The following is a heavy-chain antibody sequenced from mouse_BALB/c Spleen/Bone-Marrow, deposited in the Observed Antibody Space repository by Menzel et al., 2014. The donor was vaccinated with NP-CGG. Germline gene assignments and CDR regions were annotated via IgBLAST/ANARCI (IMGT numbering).Heavy chain of an antibody. CDR3: ARRIPYGYAMDD. CDR2: INPNNGGT. Sequence: VQLQQSGPELVKPGASVKISCKTSGYTFTEYTMHWVKQSHGKSLEWIGTINPNNGGTSYNQKFKGKATLTVDKSSSTAYMERRSLTAEGSAVYYCARRIPYGYAMDDWGQGASVTVSS. V-gene: IGHV1-22*01. CDR1: GYTFTEYT. J-gene: IGHJ4*01. D-gene: IGHD2-2*01.